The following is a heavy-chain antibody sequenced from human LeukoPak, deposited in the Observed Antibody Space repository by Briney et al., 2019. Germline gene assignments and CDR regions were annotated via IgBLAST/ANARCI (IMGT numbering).Heavy chain of an antibody. D-gene: IGHD1-26*01. Sequence: ASVKVSCKASGYTFTSYDINWVRQAPGQGLEWMGWINPNSGGTNYAQKFQGRVTMTRDTSISTAYMELSRLRSDDTAVYYCARGPDEELPGRHWGQGTLVTVSS. J-gene: IGHJ4*02. V-gene: IGHV1-2*02. CDR3: ARGPDEELPGRH. CDR2: INPNSGGT. CDR1: GYTFTSYD.